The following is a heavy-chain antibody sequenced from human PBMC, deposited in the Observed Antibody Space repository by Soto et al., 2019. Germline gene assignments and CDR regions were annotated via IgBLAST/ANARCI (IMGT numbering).Heavy chain of an antibody. J-gene: IGHJ4*02. V-gene: IGHV4-59*01. CDR3: ARFGSSGYYSWGDSFDY. Sequence: QVQLQESGPGLVKPSETLSLTCTVSGGSISSYYWSWIRQPPGKGLEWIGYIYYSGSTNYNPSLKSRVTISVDTSKNQFSLKLSSVSAADTAVYYCARFGSSGYYSWGDSFDYWGQGTLVTVSS. CDR1: GGSISSYY. D-gene: IGHD3-22*01. CDR2: IYYSGST.